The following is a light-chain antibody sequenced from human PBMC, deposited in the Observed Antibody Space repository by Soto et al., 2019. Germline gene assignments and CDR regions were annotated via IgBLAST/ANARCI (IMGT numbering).Light chain of an antibody. J-gene: IGLJ1*01. CDR2: DVT. CDR3: CSYATGSVYV. CDR1: SSDIGGYDF. Sequence: QSALTQPASVSGSPGQSITITCTGTSSDIGGYDFVSWYHQHPGKAPKLIIYDVTNRPSGVSNRFSGSKSGNTASLTISGLQAEDEADYFCCSYATGSVYVFGTGTKLTVL. V-gene: IGLV2-14*01.